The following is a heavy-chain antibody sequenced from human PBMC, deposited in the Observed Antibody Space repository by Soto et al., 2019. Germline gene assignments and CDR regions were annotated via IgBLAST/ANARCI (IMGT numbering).Heavy chain of an antibody. Sequence: ASVKVSCKASGCTFTSYYMHWVRQAPGQGLEWMGIINPSDGSTSYAQKFQGRVTMTRDTSTSTVYMELSSLRSEDTAVYYCALTYYYDSSGYRSGYFDYWGQGTLVTVSS. D-gene: IGHD3-22*01. J-gene: IGHJ4*02. CDR3: ALTYYYDSSGYRSGYFDY. V-gene: IGHV1-46*01. CDR1: GCTFTSYY. CDR2: INPSDGST.